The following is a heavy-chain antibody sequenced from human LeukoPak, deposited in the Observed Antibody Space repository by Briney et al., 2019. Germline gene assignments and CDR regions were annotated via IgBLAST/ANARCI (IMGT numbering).Heavy chain of an antibody. CDR3: AKDLGLLWFGTFDY. V-gene: IGHV3-23*01. D-gene: IGHD3-10*01. J-gene: IGHJ4*02. Sequence: GGSLRLSCAASEFSVSHNYMSWVRQAPGKGLEWVATMTGSGGSTFYGDSVKGRFTIARDNSNNMLYLQMNSLRAEDTAVYYCAKDLGLLWFGTFDYWGQGILVTVSS. CDR2: MTGSGGST. CDR1: EFSVSHNY.